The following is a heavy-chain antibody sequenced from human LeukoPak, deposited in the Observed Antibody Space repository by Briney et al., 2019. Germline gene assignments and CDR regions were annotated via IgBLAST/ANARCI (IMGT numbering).Heavy chain of an antibody. CDR1: GYIFFSYG. J-gene: IGHJ4*02. D-gene: IGHD3-10*01. Sequence: GSVQVSCKASGYIFFSYGISWVRHAPGQGGVWRGWISAYNGNKKYSQKPQGRVTMTTDTSTSTAYMELKSLRSDDTAVYYCARELTPYGSGSYAAYWGQGTLVTVSS. CDR2: ISAYNGNK. V-gene: IGHV1-18*04. CDR3: ARELTPYGSGSYAAY.